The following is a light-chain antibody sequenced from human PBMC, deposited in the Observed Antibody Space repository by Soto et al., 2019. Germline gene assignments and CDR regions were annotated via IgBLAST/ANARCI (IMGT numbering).Light chain of an antibody. CDR1: QTIRSNY. J-gene: IGKJ1*01. V-gene: IGKV3-20*01. Sequence: ETVLTQSPGTLSLSPGERATLSCRASQTIRSNYLAWYRQTPGQAPRLLIYGASNRATGIADRFSGSGSGTDFTLIISRLEPVDFALYYFQRYGISPWTFGQGTNVEIK. CDR2: GAS. CDR3: QRYGISPWT.